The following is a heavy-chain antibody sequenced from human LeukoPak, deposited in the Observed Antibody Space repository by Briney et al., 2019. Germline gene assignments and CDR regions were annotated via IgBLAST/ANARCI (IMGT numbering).Heavy chain of an antibody. V-gene: IGHV1-18*01. D-gene: IGHD2-15*01. J-gene: IGHJ4*02. Sequence: AASVKVSCKASRHTFTSYGISSVRQAPGQGLEWMGWISAYNGNTNYAQKLQGRVNMTTDTSTSTAYMELRSLRSDDTGVYYCARGYCSGGSCYADYWGQGTLVTVSS. CDR3: ARGYCSGGSCYADY. CDR1: RHTFTSYG. CDR2: ISAYNGNT.